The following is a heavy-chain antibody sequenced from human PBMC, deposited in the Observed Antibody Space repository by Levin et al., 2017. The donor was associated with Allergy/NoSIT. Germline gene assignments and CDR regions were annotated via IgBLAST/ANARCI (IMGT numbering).Heavy chain of an antibody. J-gene: IGHJ4*02. V-gene: IGHV4-59*01. CDR3: ARSSPHRSYYYDSSGYSHYFDY. D-gene: IGHD3-22*01. CDR1: GGSISSYY. Sequence: KPSETLSLTCTVSGGSISSYYWSWIRQPPGKGLEWIGYIYYSGSTNYNPSLKSRVTISVDTSKNQFSLKLSSVTAADTAVYYCARSSPHRSYYYDSSGYSHYFDYWGQGTLVTVSS. CDR2: IYYSGST.